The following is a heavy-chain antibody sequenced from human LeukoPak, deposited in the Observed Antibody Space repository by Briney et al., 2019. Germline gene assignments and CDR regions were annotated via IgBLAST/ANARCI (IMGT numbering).Heavy chain of an antibody. D-gene: IGHD6-19*01. CDR1: GYTFTSYG. CDR2: ISAYNGNT. CDR3: ARVRSSGWYYDY. J-gene: IGHJ4*02. Sequence: ASVKVSCKASGYTFTSYGISWWRQAPGQGLEWMGWISAYNGNTNYAQKLQGRVTMTTDTSTSTAYMELRSLRSDDTAVYYCARVRSSGWYYDYWGQGTLVTVSS. V-gene: IGHV1-18*01.